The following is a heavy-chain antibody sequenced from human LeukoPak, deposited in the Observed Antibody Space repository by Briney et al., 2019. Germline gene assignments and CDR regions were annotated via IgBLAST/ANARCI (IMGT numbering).Heavy chain of an antibody. CDR3: ARGFRDTAMFLDY. Sequence: PGGSLRLSCAASGITFSSYEMNWVRQAPGKGLEWISCISSSGSTMYYADSVKGRFTISRDNAKNSLYLQMNSLRAEDTAVCYCARGFRDTAMFLDYWGQGTLVTVSS. CDR1: GITFSSYE. D-gene: IGHD5-18*01. V-gene: IGHV3-48*03. CDR2: ISSSGSTM. J-gene: IGHJ4*02.